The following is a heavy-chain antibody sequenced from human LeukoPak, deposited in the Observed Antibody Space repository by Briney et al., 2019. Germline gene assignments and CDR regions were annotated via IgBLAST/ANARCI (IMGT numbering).Heavy chain of an antibody. CDR3: ARWYSSSTLYGMDV. J-gene: IGHJ6*02. D-gene: IGHD6-6*01. CDR1: GYTFTGYY. Sequence: ASVKVSCKASGYTFTGYYMHWVRQAPGQGLEWMGWINPNGGGTNYAQKFQGRVTMTRDTSISTAYMELSRLRSDDTAVYYCARWYSSSTLYGMDVWGQGTTVTVSS. V-gene: IGHV1-2*02. CDR2: INPNGGGT.